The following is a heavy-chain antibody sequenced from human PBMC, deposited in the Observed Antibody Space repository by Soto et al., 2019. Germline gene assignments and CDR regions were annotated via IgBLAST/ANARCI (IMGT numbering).Heavy chain of an antibody. CDR3: ARVRDSSGWYLYYGMDV. CDR2: IIPIFGTA. CDR1: GGTFSSYA. J-gene: IGHJ6*02. Sequence: QVQLVQSGAEVKKPGSSVKVSCKASGGTFSSYAISWVRQAPGQGLEWMGGIIPIFGTANYAQKFQGRVTITADESTSTVYMELSSLRSEDTAVYYCARVRDSSGWYLYYGMDVWGQGTTVTVSS. V-gene: IGHV1-69*01. D-gene: IGHD6-19*01.